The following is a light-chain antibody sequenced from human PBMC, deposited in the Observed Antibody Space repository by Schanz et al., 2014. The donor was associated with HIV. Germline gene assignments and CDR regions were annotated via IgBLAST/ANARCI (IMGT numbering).Light chain of an antibody. V-gene: IGKV1-17*02. CDR3: LQQNTYPLT. J-gene: IGKJ5*01. CDR2: AAS. CDR1: QSISDL. Sequence: DIQMTQSPSTLSASVGDRVIIICRASQSISDLLAWYQQKPGKAPKRLIYAASFLQSEVPSRFIGSGSGTEFTLTITNLQPEDFATYYCLQQNTYPLTFGQGTRLEVK.